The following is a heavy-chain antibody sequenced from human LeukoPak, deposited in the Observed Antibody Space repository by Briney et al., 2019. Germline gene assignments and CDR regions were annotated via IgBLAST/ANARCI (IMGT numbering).Heavy chain of an antibody. J-gene: IGHJ4*02. D-gene: IGHD5-24*01. CDR3: ARIRDDYNPLDY. CDR2: ISYDGSNK. Sequence: PRGSLRLSCAASGFTFSSYGMHWVGQAPGKGLEWVAVISYDGSNKYYADSVKGRFTISRDNPKNTLYLQMNSLRAEDTAVYYCARIRDDYNPLDYWGQGTLVTVSS. V-gene: IGHV3-30*03. CDR1: GFTFSSYG.